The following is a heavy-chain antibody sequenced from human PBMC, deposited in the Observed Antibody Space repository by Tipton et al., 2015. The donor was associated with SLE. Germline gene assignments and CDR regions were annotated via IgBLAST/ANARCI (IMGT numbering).Heavy chain of an antibody. D-gene: IGHD3-16*01. CDR3: ARHRGDFDY. J-gene: IGHJ4*01. V-gene: IGHV1-8*01. Sequence: QLVQSGAEVRRPGASVKVSCKASGYTFNTYDINWVRQASGQGLEWMGSMSPNSGDTDYAQKFQGRVTMTRNTSITTAYMELSSLTSEDTAVYYCARHRGDFDYWGHGTLVTVSS. CDR1: GYTFNTYD. CDR2: MSPNSGDT.